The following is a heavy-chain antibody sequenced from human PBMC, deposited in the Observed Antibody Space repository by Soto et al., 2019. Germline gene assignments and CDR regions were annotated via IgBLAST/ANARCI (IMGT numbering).Heavy chain of an antibody. D-gene: IGHD2-15*01. CDR3: ARAPPTCSGGSCYKGSQYYFYAMDV. Sequence: QVQLVQSGAEVKKPGSSVKVSCKASGGTFSDYAINWVRQAPGQGLEWMGGIIPILGTVNYAQNFQGRVTVTADESTNTVYIEVSSLRSEDTAVFYSARAPPTCSGGSCYKGSQYYFYAMDVWGQGTTVTVSS. CDR2: IIPILGTV. CDR1: GGTFSDYA. V-gene: IGHV1-69*01. J-gene: IGHJ6*02.